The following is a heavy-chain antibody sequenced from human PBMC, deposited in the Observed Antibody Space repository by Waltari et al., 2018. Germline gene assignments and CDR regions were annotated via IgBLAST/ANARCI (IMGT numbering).Heavy chain of an antibody. CDR3: ARDSSSSKSGYFDY. J-gene: IGHJ4*02. Sequence: QVQLVQSGAEVKKPGSSVKVSCKASGGTFSSYTISWVRQAPGQGLEWMGRSSPILGEANYEQKFQGRVTLTADKSTSAAYMELSSLRSEDTAVYYCARDSSSSKSGYFDYWGQGTLVTVSS. CDR2: SSPILGEA. V-gene: IGHV1-69*08. D-gene: IGHD6-6*01. CDR1: GGTFSSYT.